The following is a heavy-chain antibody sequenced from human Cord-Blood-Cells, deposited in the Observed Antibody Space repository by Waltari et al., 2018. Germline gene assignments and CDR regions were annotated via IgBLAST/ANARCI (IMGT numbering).Heavy chain of an antibody. CDR2: INHSGST. V-gene: IGHV4-34*01. CDR1: GGSFSGYY. J-gene: IGHJ5*02. D-gene: IGHD2-2*02. Sequence: QVQLQQWGAGLLKPSETLSLTCAVYGGSFSGYYWSWIRQPPGKGLEWIGEINHSGSTNYNPALKSRVTISVDTAKNQFSLKLSAVTAADTAVYYCARVDCSSTSGYKNWFDPWGQGTLVTVSS. CDR3: ARVDCSSTSGYKNWFDP.